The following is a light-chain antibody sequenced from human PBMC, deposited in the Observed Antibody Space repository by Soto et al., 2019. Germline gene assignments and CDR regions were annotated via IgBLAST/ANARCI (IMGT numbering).Light chain of an antibody. CDR1: RIVGNY. J-gene: IGKJ2*01. CDR3: QQYNNWPPYA. Sequence: EIVMTQSPATLSVSPGERATLSCRASRIVGNYLAWYQQKPCQAPRLLIYGASTRSTGIPVRFSGSGPGTEFNRTISNLQSENSAVYFCQQYNNWPPYAFGQGTKLEIK. CDR2: GAS. V-gene: IGKV3-15*01.